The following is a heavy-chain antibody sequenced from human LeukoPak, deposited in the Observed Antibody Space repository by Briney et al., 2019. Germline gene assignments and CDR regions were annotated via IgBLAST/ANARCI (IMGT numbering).Heavy chain of an antibody. CDR1: GYTLTELS. Sequence: ASVKVSCKVSGYTLTELSMHWVRQAPGKGLEWMGGFDPEDGETIYAQKFQGRVTMTEDTSTDTAYMELSSLRSEDTAVYYCATANVLRYFDWSLNGLYYFDYWGQGTLVTVSS. D-gene: IGHD3-9*01. J-gene: IGHJ4*02. CDR3: ATANVLRYFDWSLNGLYYFDY. V-gene: IGHV1-24*01. CDR2: FDPEDGET.